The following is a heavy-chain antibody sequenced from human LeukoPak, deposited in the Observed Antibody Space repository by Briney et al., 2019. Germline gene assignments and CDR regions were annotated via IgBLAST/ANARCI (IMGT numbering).Heavy chain of an antibody. D-gene: IGHD6-19*01. CDR2: VSFSGTT. CDR3: ARRTISTGWAPDY. V-gene: IGHV4-59*11. J-gene: IGHJ4*02. Sequence: SETLSLTCTVSRGPISSHYWSWIRQPPGKGLEWIGYVSFSGTTKYSPSLNSRVTISRDTSKNQFSLRVNSVTAADTAVYYCARRTISTGWAPDYWGQGTLVTVSS. CDR1: RGPISSHY.